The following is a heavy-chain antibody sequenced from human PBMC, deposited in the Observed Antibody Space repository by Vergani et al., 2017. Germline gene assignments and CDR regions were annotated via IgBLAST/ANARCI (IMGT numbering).Heavy chain of an antibody. CDR1: GGSISSGGYS. J-gene: IGHJ5*02. D-gene: IGHD3-10*01. CDR3: ARVWFGEQYNWFDP. V-gene: IGHV4-30-2*01. CDR2: IYHSGST. Sequence: QLQLQESGSGLVKPSQTLSLTCAVSGGSISSGGYSWSWIRQPPGKGLEWIGYIYHSGSTYYNPSLKSRVTISVDRSKNQFSLKLSSVTAADTAVYYCARVWFGEQYNWFDPWGQGTLVTVSS.